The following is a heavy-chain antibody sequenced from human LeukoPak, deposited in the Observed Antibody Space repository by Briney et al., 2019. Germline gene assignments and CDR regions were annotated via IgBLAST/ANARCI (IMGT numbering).Heavy chain of an antibody. V-gene: IGHV3-23*01. J-gene: IGHJ5*02. CDR1: GFTFSSYG. Sequence: GGSLRLSCAASGFTFSSYGMSWVRQAPGKGLEWVSAISGSGGSTYYADSVKGRFTISRDNSKNTLYLQMNSLRAEDTAVYYCAKDVTLGSWYGWFDPWGQGTLVIVSS. D-gene: IGHD6-13*01. CDR3: AKDVTLGSWYGWFDP. CDR2: ISGSGGST.